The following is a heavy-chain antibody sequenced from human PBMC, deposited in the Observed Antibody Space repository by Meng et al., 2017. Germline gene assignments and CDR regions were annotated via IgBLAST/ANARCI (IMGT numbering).Heavy chain of an antibody. D-gene: IGHD6-19*01. CDR3: ARGMGRIAVAGYYFDY. J-gene: IGHJ4*02. V-gene: IGHV4-39*07. CDR2: IYYSGST. Sequence: PPQPLPFPCIASGASCRCSRFDCGWIRQPPGKGLEWIGSIYYSGSTYYNPSLKSRVTISVDTSKNQFSLKLSSVTAADTAVYYCARGMGRIAVAGYYFDYWGQGTLVTVSS. CDR1: GASCRCSRFD.